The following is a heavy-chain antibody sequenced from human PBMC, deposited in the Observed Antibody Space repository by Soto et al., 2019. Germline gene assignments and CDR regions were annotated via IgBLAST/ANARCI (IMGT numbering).Heavy chain of an antibody. V-gene: IGHV4-61*01. J-gene: IGHJ6*02. CDR1: GGSVSSGSYY. CDR3: ASLMGSGWSNYCYYGMDV. CDR2: IYYSGST. D-gene: IGHD6-19*01. Sequence: PSETLSLTCTVSGGSVSSGSYYWSWIRQPPGKGLEWIGYIYYSGSTNYNPSLKSRVTISVDTSKNQFSLKLSSVTAADTAVYYCASLMGSGWSNYCYYGMDVWGQGTTVTVSS.